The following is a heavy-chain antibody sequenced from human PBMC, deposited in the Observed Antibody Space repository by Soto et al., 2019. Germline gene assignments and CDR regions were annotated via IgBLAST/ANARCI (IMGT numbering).Heavy chain of an antibody. V-gene: IGHV1-69*01. CDR1: GGTFSTFG. CDR2: IIPFFGTA. J-gene: IGHJ4*02. Sequence: QVQLVQSGAEVKKTGSSVKVSCKPSGGTFSTFGISWVRQAPGQGLEWMGGIIPFFGTAEYSQKFEDRITSTADESTNTVYMDLRSLTSEDTAIYYCARTAPMDAGDKYYYDFWGQGALVTVSS. CDR3: ARTAPMDAGDKYYYDF. D-gene: IGHD3-16*01.